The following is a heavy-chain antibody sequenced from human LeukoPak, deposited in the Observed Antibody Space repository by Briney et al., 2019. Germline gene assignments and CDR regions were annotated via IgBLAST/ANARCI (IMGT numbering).Heavy chain of an antibody. CDR3: ARDRRSGYDSTPWFDP. Sequence: SETLSLTCAVSGGSITNFYWSWIRQPPGKGLEGIGDIYYSGRTKYSPSRKSRVTISVDTSKNQFSLKLNSATAADTAVYYCARDRRSGYDSTPWFDPWGQGTLVTVSS. J-gene: IGHJ5*02. V-gene: IGHV4-59*01. D-gene: IGHD5-12*01. CDR1: GGSITNFY. CDR2: IYYSGRT.